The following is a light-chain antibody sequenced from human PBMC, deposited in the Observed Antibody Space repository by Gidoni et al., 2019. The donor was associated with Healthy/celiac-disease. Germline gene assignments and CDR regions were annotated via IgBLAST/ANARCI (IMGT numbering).Light chain of an antibody. Sequence: DIVMTQSPDSLAASLGERATINCKSSQSVLSSSNNKNYLAWYQRKPGQPPKLLIYWASTRESGVPDRFSGSGSGTDFTLTISSLQAEDVAVYYCQQYYSTPLTFGGGTKVEIK. CDR2: WAS. V-gene: IGKV4-1*01. CDR1: QSVLSSSNNKNY. CDR3: QQYYSTPLT. J-gene: IGKJ4*01.